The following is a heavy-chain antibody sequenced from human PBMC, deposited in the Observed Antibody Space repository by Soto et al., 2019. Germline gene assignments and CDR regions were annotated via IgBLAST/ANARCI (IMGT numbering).Heavy chain of an antibody. D-gene: IGHD3-10*01. CDR1: GGSIRGHY. V-gene: IGHV4-59*11. CDR2: IYNSGST. CDR3: ASDYFGSGSVLAY. J-gene: IGHJ4*01. Sequence: SVTLCLTWTISGGSIRGHYWSWVRQPPGRGLEWIGYIYNSGSTNHDPSLKSRVTISVDTSKNQFSLKLSSVTAADTAVYYCASDYFGSGSVLAYWGHGLLVTVSS.